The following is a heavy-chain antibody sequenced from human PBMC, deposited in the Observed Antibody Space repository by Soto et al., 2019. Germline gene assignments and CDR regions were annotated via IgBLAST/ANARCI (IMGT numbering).Heavy chain of an antibody. CDR3: AKALLTTWTSMDV. CDR1: GFTFSSYA. CDR2: VSGSGGST. V-gene: IGHV3-23*01. Sequence: EVQVLESGGGLVQPGGSLRLSCAASGFTFSSYAMTWVRQAPGKGLEWVSTVSGSGGSTYYADSVKGRFTNSRDNSKNTLYLQMHSLGAEDTAIYYCAKALLTTWTSMDVWGQGTTVTVSS. D-gene: IGHD4-4*01. J-gene: IGHJ6*02.